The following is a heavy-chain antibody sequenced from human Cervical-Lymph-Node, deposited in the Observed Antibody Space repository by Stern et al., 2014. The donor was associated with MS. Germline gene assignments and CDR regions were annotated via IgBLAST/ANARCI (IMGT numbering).Heavy chain of an antibody. D-gene: IGHD2-15*01. V-gene: IGHV3-48*02. Sequence: VQLVESGGGLVQPGGSLRLSCVASGFTLSGYNMNWVRQAPGKGLEWVSYITVGSGDIYYADSVKGRFTISRDDAKNSLYLQMDSLRDEDTALYYCARGSDTWGQGTLVTVSS. CDR2: ITVGSGDI. CDR1: GFTLSGYN. J-gene: IGHJ5*02. CDR3: ARGSDT.